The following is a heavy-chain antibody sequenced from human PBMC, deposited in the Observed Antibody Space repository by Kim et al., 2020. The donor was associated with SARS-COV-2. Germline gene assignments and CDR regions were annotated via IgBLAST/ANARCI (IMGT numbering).Heavy chain of an antibody. CDR2: I. D-gene: IGHD2-21*02. V-gene: IGHV3-21*01. J-gene: IGHJ4*02. Sequence: IYYADSVKGRFTISRDNAKNSLYLQMNSLRAEDTAVYYCARMVVSDPFDYWGQGTLVTVSS. CDR3: ARMVVSDPFDY.